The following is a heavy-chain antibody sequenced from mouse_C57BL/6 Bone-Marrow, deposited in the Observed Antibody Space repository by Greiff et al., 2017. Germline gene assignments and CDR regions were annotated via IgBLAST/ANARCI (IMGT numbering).Heavy chain of an antibody. CDR1: GFTFSSYA. CDR2: ISDGGSTT. D-gene: IGHD2-2*01. V-gene: IGHV5-4*01. J-gene: IGHJ4*01. Sequence: EVQGVASGGGLVKPGGSLKLSCAASGFTFSSYAMSWVRQTPEKRLEWVATISDGGSTTYYPDNVKGRFTLARDNATNNLYLQMSHLKSEDTAMYYCARGGLPYYAMDYWGQGTSVTVSS. CDR3: ARGGLPYYAMDY.